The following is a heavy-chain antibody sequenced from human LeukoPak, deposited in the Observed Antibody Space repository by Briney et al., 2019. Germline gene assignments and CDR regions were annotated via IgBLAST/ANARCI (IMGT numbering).Heavy chain of an antibody. CDR2: IYYSGNT. CDR1: GGSFSGYY. V-gene: IGHV4-34*09. D-gene: IGHD3-22*01. J-gene: IGHJ4*02. CDR3: ARAQVTGSGYYLPFDY. Sequence: SETLSLTCADYGGSFSGYYWSWIRQPPGKGLEWIGYIYYSGNTYYSPSLKSRVTISVDTSKNQFSLKLSSVTAADTAFYYCARAQVTGSGYYLPFDYWGQGTLVTVSS.